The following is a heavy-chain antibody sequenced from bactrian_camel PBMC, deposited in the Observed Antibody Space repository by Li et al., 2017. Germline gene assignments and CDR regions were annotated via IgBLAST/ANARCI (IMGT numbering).Heavy chain of an antibody. CDR3: AKDQDSAGGIWGFNY. CDR1: GYTYSTAA. CDR2: ITTRDVT. D-gene: IGHD3*01. J-gene: IGHJ4*01. V-gene: IGHV3S53*01. Sequence: QVQLVESGGGSVQAGGSLRLSCAASGYTYSTAAMAWFRQAPGKERELVSTITTRDVTKYADFVKGRFTISRDNAKNTLYLQLNSLKTDDTAMYYCAKDQDSAGGIWGFNYWGQGPRSPSP.